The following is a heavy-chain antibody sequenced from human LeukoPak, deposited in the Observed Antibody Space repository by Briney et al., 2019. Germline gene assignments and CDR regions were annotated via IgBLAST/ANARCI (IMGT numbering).Heavy chain of an antibody. D-gene: IGHD3-3*01. J-gene: IGHJ4*02. CDR1: GFTFSSYG. Sequence: PGGSLRLSCAASGFTFSSYGMHWVRRAPGKGLEWVTYIRYDGVNAYYADSVKGRFTVSRDLSKHTLYLQMNSLRAEDTAVYYCAKDRGVFGVAYSLDYWGQGTLVTVSS. CDR3: AKDRGVFGVAYSLDY. CDR2: IRYDGVNA. V-gene: IGHV3-30*02.